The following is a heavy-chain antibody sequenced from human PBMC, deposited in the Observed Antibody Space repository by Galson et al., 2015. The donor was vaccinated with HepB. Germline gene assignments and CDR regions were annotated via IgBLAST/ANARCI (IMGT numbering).Heavy chain of an antibody. CDR3: ARGLKSVRGYYDLWRGYDYYYYYYMDV. CDR2: IYSGGST. D-gene: IGHD3-3*01. CDR1: GFSVSTNY. Sequence: SLRLSCAASGFSVSTNYMTWVRQAPGKGLEWVSGIYSGGSTSYADSLKGRLTISRDNSKNTLYLQMNSLRAEDTAVYYCARGLKSVRGYYDLWRGYDYYYYYYMDVWGKGTTVTVSS. V-gene: IGHV3-53*01. J-gene: IGHJ6*03.